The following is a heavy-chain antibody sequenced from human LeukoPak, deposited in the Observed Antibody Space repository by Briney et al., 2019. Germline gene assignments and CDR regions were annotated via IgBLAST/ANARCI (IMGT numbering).Heavy chain of an antibody. J-gene: IGHJ4*02. CDR2: INKDGSDK. CDR3: ARDAGYGGNSDY. Sequence: GGSLRLSCAASGFTFNMYGMTWVRQAPGKGLESVAYINKDGSDKYYVDSMKGRFTVSRDNAKNSLYLQMNSLRAEDTAVYYCARDAGYGGNSDYWGQGTLVTVSS. V-gene: IGHV3-7*01. D-gene: IGHD4-23*01. CDR1: GFTFNMYG.